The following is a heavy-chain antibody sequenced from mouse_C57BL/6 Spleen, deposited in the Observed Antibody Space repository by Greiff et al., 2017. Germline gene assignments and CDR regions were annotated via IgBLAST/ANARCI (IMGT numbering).Heavy chain of an antibody. CDR1: GFTFSSYT. V-gene: IGHV5-9*01. CDR3: ARQNYGSPWYFDV. Sequence: EVMLVESGGGLVKPGGSLKLSCAASGFTFSSYTMSWVRQTPEKRLEWVATISGGGGNTYYPDSVKGRFTISRDNAKNTLYLQMSSLRSEDTALYYCARQNYGSPWYFDVWGTGTTVTVSS. D-gene: IGHD1-1*01. CDR2: ISGGGGNT. J-gene: IGHJ1*03.